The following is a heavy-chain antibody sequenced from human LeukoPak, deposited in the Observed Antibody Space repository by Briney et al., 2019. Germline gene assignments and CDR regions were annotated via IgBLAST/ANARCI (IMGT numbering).Heavy chain of an antibody. CDR2: INPNSGGT. V-gene: IGHV1-2*02. J-gene: IGHJ4*02. Sequence: ASVKVSLTASGYTFTAYYMHWVRQAPGQGLEWMGWINPNSGGTNYAQKFQDRVTMTRDASISTAYMELNRLRSDDTAVYYCATAPLNGYNSGCYSFDYWGQGILVTVSS. CDR1: GYTFTAYY. D-gene: IGHD6-19*01. CDR3: ATAPLNGYNSGCYSFDY.